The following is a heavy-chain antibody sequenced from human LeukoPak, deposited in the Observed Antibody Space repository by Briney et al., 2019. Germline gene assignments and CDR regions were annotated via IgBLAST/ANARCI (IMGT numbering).Heavy chain of an antibody. CDR1: GGSISSYY. Sequence: SETLSLTCTVSGGSISSYYWSWIRQPPGKGLEWIGYIYYSGSTNYNPSLKGRVTISVDMSKNQFSLNLNSVTAADTAVYYCARGYSSSWIDYWGQGTLVTVSS. V-gene: IGHV4-59*01. CDR3: ARGYSSSWIDY. J-gene: IGHJ4*02. CDR2: IYYSGST. D-gene: IGHD6-13*01.